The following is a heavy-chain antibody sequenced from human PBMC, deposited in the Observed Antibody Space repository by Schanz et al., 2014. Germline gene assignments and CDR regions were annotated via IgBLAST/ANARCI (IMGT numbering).Heavy chain of an antibody. CDR3: AAARGTNCYFCALDI. CDR1: GFTFNNYD. Sequence: EVQLVESGGGLVQPGGSLRLSCAASGFTFNNYDMNWVRLVPGKGLECVSGISGGGGSAYYADSVKGRFTISRDNSKNILYLQMNSLRAEDTAIYFCAAARGTNCYFCALDIWGQGTMVTVSS. V-gene: IGHV3-23*04. D-gene: IGHD2-2*01. CDR2: ISGGGGSA. J-gene: IGHJ3*02.